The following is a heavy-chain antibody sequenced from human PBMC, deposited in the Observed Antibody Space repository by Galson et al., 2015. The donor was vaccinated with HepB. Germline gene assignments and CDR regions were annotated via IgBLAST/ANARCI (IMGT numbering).Heavy chain of an antibody. J-gene: IGHJ4*02. CDR1: GFTFSRYS. CDR3: ARGPPYYDSSGYLIDY. V-gene: IGHV3-48*02. D-gene: IGHD3-22*01. CDR2: ISSGGSTI. Sequence: SLRLSCAASGFTFSRYSVNWVRQAPGKGLEWISYISSGGSTIYYADAVKGRFTISRDNAKNSLYLQVNSLRDEDTAVYYCARGPPYYDSSGYLIDYWGQGSLVTVSS.